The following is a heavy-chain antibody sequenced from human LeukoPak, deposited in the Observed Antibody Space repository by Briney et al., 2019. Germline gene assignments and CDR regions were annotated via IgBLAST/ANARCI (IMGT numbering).Heavy chain of an antibody. CDR1: GLTFSDYY. V-gene: IGHV3-11*06. CDR3: FGRGSGYGALWEH. J-gene: IGHJ1*01. D-gene: IGHD4/OR15-4a*01. Sequence: GGSLRLSCAASGLTFSDYYMIWIRQAPGKGLKWISYISGSSRYKKYEDSVMGRFTISRDNANKSLYLQKNSPRAEDMAIYYCFGRGSGYGALWEHWGQGARVTVSS. CDR2: ISGSSRYK.